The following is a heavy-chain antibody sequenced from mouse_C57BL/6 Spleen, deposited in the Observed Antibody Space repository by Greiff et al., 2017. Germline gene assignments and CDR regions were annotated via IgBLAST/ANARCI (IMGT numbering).Heavy chain of an antibody. CDR2: IYPVSGNT. Sequence: QVQLQESGPELVKPGASVKISCTASGYTFTDYYINWVKQRPGQGLAWIGWIYPVSGNTKYKEKFKGKATLTVDTSSSTAYMQLSSLTSEDSAVYCCARFYGYDPAWCAYWGQGTLVTVSA. V-gene: IGHV1-84*01. CDR1: GYTFTDYY. J-gene: IGHJ3*01. CDR3: ARFYGYDPAWCAY. D-gene: IGHD2-2*01.